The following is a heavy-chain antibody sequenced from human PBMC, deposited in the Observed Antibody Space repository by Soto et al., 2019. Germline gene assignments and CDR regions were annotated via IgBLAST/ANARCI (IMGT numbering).Heavy chain of an antibody. CDR1: GGTFSSYA. Sequence: EASVKVSCKASGGTFSSYAISWVRQAPGQGLEWMGGIIPIFGTANYAQKFQGRVTITADESTSTAYMELSSLRSEDTAVYYCALDSSGYTLFDYWGQGTLVTVSS. V-gene: IGHV1-69*13. CDR3: ALDSSGYTLFDY. D-gene: IGHD3-22*01. J-gene: IGHJ4*02. CDR2: IIPIFGTA.